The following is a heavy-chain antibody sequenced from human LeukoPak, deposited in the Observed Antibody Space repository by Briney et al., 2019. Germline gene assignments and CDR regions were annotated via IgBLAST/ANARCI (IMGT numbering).Heavy chain of an antibody. V-gene: IGHV3-30*02. Sequence: GGSLRLSCAASGFTFSSYGMHLVRQAPGKGLEWVAFIRYDGSNKYYTDSVKGRFTISRDNSKNTLYLQMNSLRAEDTAVYYCAKDQYSSSYYFDYWGQGTLVTVSS. J-gene: IGHJ4*02. CDR1: GFTFSSYG. CDR3: AKDQYSSSYYFDY. CDR2: IRYDGSNK. D-gene: IGHD6-6*01.